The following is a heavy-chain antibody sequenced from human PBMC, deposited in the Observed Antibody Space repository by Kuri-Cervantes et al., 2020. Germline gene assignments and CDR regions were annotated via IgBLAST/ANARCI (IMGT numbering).Heavy chain of an antibody. CDR2: IFGSDGRT. D-gene: IGHD6-25*01. CDR1: GFTFSRYN. J-gene: IGHJ4*02. V-gene: IGHV3-23*01. Sequence: GGSLRLSCAASGFTFSRYNMRWVRQAPGKGLEWVSSIFGSDGRTYYANSVKGRFTISRDTSSKTVYLQMSSLTADDTAIYYCARGVAAPTGGLADFWGLGTLVTVSS. CDR3: ARGVAAPTGGLADF.